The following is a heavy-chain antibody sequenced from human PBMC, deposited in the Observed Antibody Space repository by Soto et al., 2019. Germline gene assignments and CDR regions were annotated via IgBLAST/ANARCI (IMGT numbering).Heavy chain of an antibody. CDR3: AREYYSDYEFDY. J-gene: IGHJ4*02. Sequence: GGSLRLSCAASGFTFSSYSMNWVRQAPGKGLEWVSSISSSSSYIYYADSVKGRFTISRDNAKNSLYLQMNSLTAEDTAVYYCAREYYSDYEFDYWGQGTQVTVSS. CDR2: ISSSSSYI. D-gene: IGHD4-17*01. V-gene: IGHV3-21*01. CDR1: GFTFSSYS.